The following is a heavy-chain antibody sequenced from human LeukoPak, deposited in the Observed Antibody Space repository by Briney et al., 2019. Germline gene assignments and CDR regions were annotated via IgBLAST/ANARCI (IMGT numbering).Heavy chain of an antibody. Sequence: SGPTLAHLSNTLTLTCTFPEFSLSTSGMEVAWLGQPPGKDLEWLALVYWNDDKRYSPSLKSRLTITKDTSKNQVVLTMTNMDPVDTATYYCAHRRGGGENYWGQGTLVTVSS. J-gene: IGHJ4*02. CDR1: EFSLSTSGME. D-gene: IGHD2-21*01. V-gene: IGHV2-5*01. CDR2: VYWNDDK. CDR3: AHRRGGGENY.